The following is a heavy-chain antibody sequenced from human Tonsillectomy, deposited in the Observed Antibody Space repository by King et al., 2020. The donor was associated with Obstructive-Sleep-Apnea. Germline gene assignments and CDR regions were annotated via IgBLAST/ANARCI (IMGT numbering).Heavy chain of an antibody. J-gene: IGHJ4*02. V-gene: IGHV4-34*01. CDR3: ATFSELLY. Sequence: VQLPQWGAGLLKPSETLSLTCAVYGGSFSAYYWTWSWIRQPPGKGLEWIGEVNHSGGTNYNPSLKSRVSISIDTSKNQFSLKLSSVTAADTAVYYCATFSELLYWGQGTLVTVSS. CDR2: VNHSGGT. D-gene: IGHD1-7*01. CDR1: GGSFSAYY.